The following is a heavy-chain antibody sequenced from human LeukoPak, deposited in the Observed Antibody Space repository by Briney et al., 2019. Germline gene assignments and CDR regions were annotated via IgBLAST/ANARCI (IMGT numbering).Heavy chain of an antibody. CDR3: ASSMVVTAIFV. Sequence: PSETLSLTCTVSGGSISSGGYYWSWIRQHPGEGLEWIGYIYYSGSTYYNPSLKSRVTISVDTSKNQFSLKLSSVTAADTAVYYCASSMVVTAIFVWGQGTLVTVSS. V-gene: IGHV4-31*03. D-gene: IGHD2-21*02. CDR1: GGSISSGGYY. CDR2: IYYSGST. J-gene: IGHJ4*02.